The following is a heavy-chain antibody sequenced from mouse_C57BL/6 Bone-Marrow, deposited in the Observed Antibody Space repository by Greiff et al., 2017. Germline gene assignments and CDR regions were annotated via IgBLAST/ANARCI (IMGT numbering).Heavy chain of an antibody. CDR2: IRSKSNNYAT. CDR1: GFSFNTYA. V-gene: IGHV10-1*01. D-gene: IGHD1-1*01. CDR3: VTTTVVATDAMDY. Sequence: VQLKESGGGLVQPKGSLKLSCAASGFSFNTYAMNWVRQAPGKGLEWVARIRSKSNNYATYYADSVKDRFTISSDDSESMLYLQMNNLKTEDTAMYYCVTTTVVATDAMDYWGQGTSVTVSS. J-gene: IGHJ4*01.